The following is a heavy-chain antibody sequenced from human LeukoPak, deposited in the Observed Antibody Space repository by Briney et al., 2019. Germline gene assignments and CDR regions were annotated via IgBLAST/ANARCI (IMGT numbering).Heavy chain of an antibody. D-gene: IGHD3-16*01. CDR3: AKNGPDYIWGNYLDY. V-gene: IGHV3-30*02. CDR2: IRYDGNNK. CDR1: GFTFSTYG. J-gene: IGHJ4*02. Sequence: PTGGSLRLSCAASGFTFSTYGMHWVRQAPGKGVEWVAFIRYDGNNKYYADSVKGRFTISRDNSKNMLYLEMKSLRPEDTAVYYCAKNGPDYIWGNYLDYWGQGTLVTVSS.